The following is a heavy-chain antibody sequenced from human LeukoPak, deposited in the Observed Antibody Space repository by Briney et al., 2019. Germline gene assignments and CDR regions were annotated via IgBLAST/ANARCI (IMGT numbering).Heavy chain of an antibody. Sequence: PGGSLRLSCAASGFTFSNYAMNWVRQAPGKGLEWVGSIYYSGSTYYYPSLKSRVSISVDTSNTQISLKLSSGTAAYTAVYYCARDTVGATFPGAFDIWGQGAMVTVSS. J-gene: IGHJ3*02. CDR1: GFTFSNYA. D-gene: IGHD1-26*01. CDR3: ARDTVGATFPGAFDI. V-gene: IGHV4-39*07. CDR2: IYYSGST.